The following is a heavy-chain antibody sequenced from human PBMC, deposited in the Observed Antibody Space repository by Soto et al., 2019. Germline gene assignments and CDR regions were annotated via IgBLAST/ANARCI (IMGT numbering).Heavy chain of an antibody. CDR2: IYYIGST. V-gene: IGHV4-31*03. CDR3: ARSVFP. Sequence: QVQLQESGPGLVKPSQTLSLTCTVSGGSISSGGYYWNWIRQHPGKGLEWIGYIYYIGSTYYNPSLKSRVTISLDTSTNQFSLNLSAVTAADAAVYYCARSVFPWGQGTMVTVSS. CDR1: GGSISSGGYY. J-gene: IGHJ5*02.